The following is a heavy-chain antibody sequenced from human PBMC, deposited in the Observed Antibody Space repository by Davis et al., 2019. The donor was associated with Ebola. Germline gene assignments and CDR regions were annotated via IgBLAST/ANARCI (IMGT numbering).Heavy chain of an antibody. CDR3: ARVEYSSSGVDP. V-gene: IGHV4-59*01. D-gene: IGHD6-6*01. Sequence: SETLSLTCTVSGGSISSYYWSWIRQPPGKGLEWIGYIYYSGSTNYNPSLKSRVTISVDTSKNQFSLKLSSVTAADTAVYYCARVEYSSSGVDPWGQGTLVTVSS. CDR2: IYYSGST. J-gene: IGHJ5*02. CDR1: GGSISSYY.